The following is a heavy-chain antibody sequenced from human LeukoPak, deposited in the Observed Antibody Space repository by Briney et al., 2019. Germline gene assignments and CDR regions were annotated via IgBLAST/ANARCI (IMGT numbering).Heavy chain of an antibody. D-gene: IGHD4-11*01. CDR3: ARLYSNYVRYFDY. Sequence: SETLSLTCSVSGYSISSGYYWGWIRQPPGKGLVWIGTIYYSGSTDYNPSLKSRVTISVDTSKNQFPLKLSSVTAADTAVYYCARLYSNYVRYFDYWGQGTLVTVSS. V-gene: IGHV4-38-2*02. J-gene: IGHJ4*02. CDR1: GYSISSGYY. CDR2: IYYSGST.